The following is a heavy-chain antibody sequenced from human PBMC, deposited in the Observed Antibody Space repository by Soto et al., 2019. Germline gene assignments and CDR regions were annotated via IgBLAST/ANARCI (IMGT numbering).Heavy chain of an antibody. Sequence: PSETLSLTCTVSGGSISSYYCSWIRQPPWKGLEWIGYIYYSGITNYNPSLKSRVTISVDTCKNQFSLKLSSVTAADTAGDYWTRPLVVVAATQGRDRYNRGAFDIFGQVTMLTVSS. CDR1: GGSISSYY. CDR3: TRPLVVVAATQGRDRYNRGAFDI. CDR2: IYYSGIT. D-gene: IGHD2-15*01. J-gene: IGHJ3*02. V-gene: IGHV4-59*01.